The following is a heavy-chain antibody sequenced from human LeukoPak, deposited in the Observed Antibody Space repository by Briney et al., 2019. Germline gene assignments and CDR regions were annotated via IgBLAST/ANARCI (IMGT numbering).Heavy chain of an antibody. CDR2: ISAYNGNT. CDR3: ARALRTGYPYYYYYGMDV. CDR1: GYTFTSYG. Sequence: ASVKVSCKASGYTFTSYGISWVRQAPGQGLEWMGWISAYNGNTNYAQKLQGRVTMTRNTSISTAYMELSSLRSEDTAVYYCARALRTGYPYYYYYGMDVWGQGTTVTVSS. V-gene: IGHV1-18*01. J-gene: IGHJ6*02. D-gene: IGHD3/OR15-3a*01.